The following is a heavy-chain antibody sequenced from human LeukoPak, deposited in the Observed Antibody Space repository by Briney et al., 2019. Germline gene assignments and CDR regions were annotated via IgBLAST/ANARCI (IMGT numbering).Heavy chain of an antibody. CDR3: AKEGYYDILAGYHTYSYYYMDV. CDR1: GFTFDDFA. D-gene: IGHD3-9*01. V-gene: IGHV3-9*01. CDR2: ISWNSANI. J-gene: IGHJ6*03. Sequence: PGGSLRLSCAASGFTFDDFAMHWVRQVGGRALEWVSGISWNSANIDYADSVRGRFTISRDNAKNSLYLQMNSLRAEDTALYYCAKEGYYDILAGYHTYSYYYMDVWGKGTTVTVSS.